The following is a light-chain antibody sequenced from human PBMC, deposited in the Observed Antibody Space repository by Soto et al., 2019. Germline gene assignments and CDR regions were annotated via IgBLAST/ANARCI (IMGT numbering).Light chain of an antibody. CDR2: GAS. J-gene: IGKJ1*01. CDR1: QSVSSN. CDR3: QQYNNWPPMA. V-gene: IGKV3-15*01. Sequence: EIVMTQSPATLSVSPGERATLSCMASQSVSSNLAWSQQKPGQAPRLLIYGASTRATGIPARFSGSGSGTEFNLTISSLQSEDFAVYYCQQYNNWPPMAFGQGTKVEIK.